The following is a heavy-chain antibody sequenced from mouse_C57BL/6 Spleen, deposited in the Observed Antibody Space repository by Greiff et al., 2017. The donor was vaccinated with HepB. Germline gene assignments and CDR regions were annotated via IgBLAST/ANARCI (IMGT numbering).Heavy chain of an antibody. CDR3: ARDGDYYGSSWYFDF. CDR1: GFTFSDYY. CDR2: INYDGSST. J-gene: IGHJ1*03. V-gene: IGHV5-16*01. Sequence: EVRLVESEGGLVQPGSSMKLSCTASGFTFSDYYMAWVRQVPEKGLEWVANINYDGSSTYYLDSLKSRFIISRDNAKNNIYLQMSSLKSEDTAKYYCARDGDYYGSSWYFDFWGTGTTVTVSS. D-gene: IGHD1-1*01.